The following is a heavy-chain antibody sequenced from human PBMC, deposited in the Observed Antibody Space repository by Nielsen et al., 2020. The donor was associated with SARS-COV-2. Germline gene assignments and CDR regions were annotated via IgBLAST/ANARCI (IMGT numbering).Heavy chain of an antibody. CDR3: AREVRQQLWRRSFDY. CDR1: GFTVSSNY. J-gene: IGHJ4*02. V-gene: IGHV3-66*01. Sequence: GGSLRLSCAASGFTVSSNYMSWVRQAPGKGLEWVSVIYSGGSTYYADSVKGRFTISRDNSKNTLYLQMNSLRAEDTAVYYCAREVRQQLWRRSFDYWGQGTLVTVSS. CDR2: IYSGGST. D-gene: IGHD6-13*01.